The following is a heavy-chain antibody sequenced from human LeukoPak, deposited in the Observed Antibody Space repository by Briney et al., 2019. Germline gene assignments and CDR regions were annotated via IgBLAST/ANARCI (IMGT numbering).Heavy chain of an antibody. CDR3: ARGAEDRDY. J-gene: IGHJ4*02. Sequence: GGSLRLSCAASGFTFNIYARSWVRKAPGKGLEWGAHIKEEGSQKNYVDSVKGRFTISRDNAKNSLYLQMNSLRAEDTGLSYCARGAEDRDYWGQGTLVTVSS. D-gene: IGHD5-24*01. CDR1: GFTFNIYA. CDR2: IKEEGSQK. V-gene: IGHV3-7*01.